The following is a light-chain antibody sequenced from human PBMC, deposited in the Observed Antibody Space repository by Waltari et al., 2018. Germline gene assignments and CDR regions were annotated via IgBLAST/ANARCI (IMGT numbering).Light chain of an antibody. CDR3: QHYGSSLFT. J-gene: IGKJ3*01. V-gene: IGKV3-20*01. CDR1: QSVSSNY. CDR2: SAS. Sequence: EVVLTQSPGTLSLPPGERATLSCRASQSVSSNYLAWYQQKPGQAPRLLIYSASNKATGIPDRFSGSGSGTDFTLTISRLEPEDSAVYYCQHYGSSLFTFGPGTKVEIK.